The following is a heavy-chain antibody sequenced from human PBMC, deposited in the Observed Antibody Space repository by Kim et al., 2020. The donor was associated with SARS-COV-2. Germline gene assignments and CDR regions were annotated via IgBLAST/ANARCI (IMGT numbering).Heavy chain of an antibody. CDR3: ARNPAHCDHEY. Sequence: SETLSLTCAVYGGSLNNYYWSWTRQSPGKGLEWIGEVYYSGITKYNPSLKSRVSISVDTSKNQFSLRLSSVTASDTAVYYCARNPAHCDHEYWGPGTRVTVSS. CDR1: GGSLNNYY. J-gene: IGHJ4*02. CDR2: VYYSGIT. V-gene: IGHV4-34*01. D-gene: IGHD2-21*01.